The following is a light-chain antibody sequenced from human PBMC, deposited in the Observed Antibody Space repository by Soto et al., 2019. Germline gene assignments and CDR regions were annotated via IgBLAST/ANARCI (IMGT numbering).Light chain of an antibody. CDR1: SSNIGGNY. CDR2: DNY. V-gene: IGLV1-51*01. Sequence: QSVMTQPPSVSAAPGQTVTISCSGSSSNIGGNYVSWYQHVPRTAPKLLIYDNYKRASGIPDRFSGSKSGTSATLGITEIETGDEADYYCGTWDFSLDTVVFGGGTKLTVL. CDR3: GTWDFSLDTVV. J-gene: IGLJ2*01.